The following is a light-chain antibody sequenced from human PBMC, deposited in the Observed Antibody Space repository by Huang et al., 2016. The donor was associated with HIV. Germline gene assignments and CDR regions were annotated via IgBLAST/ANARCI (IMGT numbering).Light chain of an antibody. V-gene: IGKV1-39*01. Sequence: DIQMTQSPFSLSASVGDRVTITCRASQSISSYLNWYQQKPGKAPKILIYAASTLQSGIPSRFSGSGAGTDFTLTITSLQPEDFATYYCQQTYIIPITFGQGTKLGIK. J-gene: IGKJ2*01. CDR3: QQTYIIPIT. CDR2: AAS. CDR1: QSISSY.